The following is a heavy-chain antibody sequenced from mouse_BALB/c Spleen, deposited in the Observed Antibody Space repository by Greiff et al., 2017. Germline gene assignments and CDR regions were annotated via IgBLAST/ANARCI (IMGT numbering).Heavy chain of an antibody. CDR3: AIKNRLGFAY. CDR1: GYTFTSYV. V-gene: IGHV1-14*01. J-gene: IGHJ3*01. Sequence: VHVKQSGPELVKPGASVKMSCKASGYTFTSYVMHWVKQKPGQGLEWIGYINPYNDGTKYNEKFKGKATLTSDKSSSTAYMELSSLTSEDSAVYYCAIKNRLGFAYWGQGTLVTVSA. D-gene: IGHD2-14*01. CDR2: INPYNDGT.